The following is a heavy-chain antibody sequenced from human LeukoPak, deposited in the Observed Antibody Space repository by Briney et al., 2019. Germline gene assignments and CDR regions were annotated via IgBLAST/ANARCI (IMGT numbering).Heavy chain of an antibody. J-gene: IGHJ4*02. CDR2: FRGRCGST. CDR3: PTGAESSETFDY. D-gene: IGHD6-19*01. CDR1: GFTFSSYA. V-gene: IGHV3-23*01. Sequence: GGSLRLSCAASGFTFSSYAMSGVRQAPGKGLEGFSAFRGRCGSTYYADAVKGRFNIYRDNSKNPLYMQMNSLRAADKAVSYCPTGAESSETFDYWGQGTMVTVSS.